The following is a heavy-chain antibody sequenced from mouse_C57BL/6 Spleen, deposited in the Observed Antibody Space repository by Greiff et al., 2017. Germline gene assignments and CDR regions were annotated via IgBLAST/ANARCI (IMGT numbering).Heavy chain of an antibody. J-gene: IGHJ1*03. V-gene: IGHV3-1*01. Sequence: EVKLQESGPGMVKPSPSLSLSCTVTGYSITSGYDWHLNRHFPGNKLEWMGYITYSGSTNYNPSFKSRTSITHDTSKNHFFLKLNSVTTEDTATYYCAREGYYYGSSYFDVWGTGTTVTVSS. CDR1: GYSITSGYD. CDR2: ITYSGST. D-gene: IGHD1-1*01. CDR3: AREGYYYGSSYFDV.